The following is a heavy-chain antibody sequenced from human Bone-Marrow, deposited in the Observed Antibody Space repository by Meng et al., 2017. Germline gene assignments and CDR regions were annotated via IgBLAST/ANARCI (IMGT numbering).Heavy chain of an antibody. J-gene: IGHJ5*02. CDR3: ARDGGTMIVVSWFDP. Sequence: QVQLRVPAPARVTPSRTLSLTCTSSVAAISSSYWCGVRQPAGKGLELIGRIYTRGSTNYNPALKSRVTMSVDTSKNQFSLKLSSVTAADTAVYYCARDGGTMIVVSWFDPWGQGTLVTVSS. CDR2: IYTRGST. D-gene: IGHD3-22*01. CDR1: VAAISSSY. V-gene: IGHV4-4*07.